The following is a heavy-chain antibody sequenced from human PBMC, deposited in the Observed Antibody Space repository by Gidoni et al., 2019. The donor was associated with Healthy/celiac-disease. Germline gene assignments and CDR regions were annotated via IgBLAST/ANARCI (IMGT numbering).Heavy chain of an antibody. CDR1: RGSFSGYY. CDR3: ARVGYSYGYVYYYMDF. J-gene: IGHJ6*03. V-gene: IGHV4-34*01. Sequence: QVQLQQWGEGMLKPSETLSITCDVYRGSFSGYYWSWIRQPPGKGLEWIGEINHSGSTNYNPSLKSRVTISVNTSNNQFSLKLCSVTAADTAVYYCARVGYSYGYVYYYMDFWGKGTTVTVSS. D-gene: IGHD5-18*01. CDR2: INHSGST.